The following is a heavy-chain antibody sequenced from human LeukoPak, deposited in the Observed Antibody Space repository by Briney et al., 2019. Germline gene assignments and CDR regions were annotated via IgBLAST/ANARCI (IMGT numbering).Heavy chain of an antibody. Sequence: PSETLSLTCAVYGGSFSDYYWSWIRQPPGKGLEWIGDISHSGSTNYNPFLKSRITISVDTSKNHFSLNLSSVTAADTAVYYCARGGWRPEYFQYWGQGTLVTVSS. CDR1: GGSFSDYY. J-gene: IGHJ1*01. CDR3: ARGGWRPEYFQY. CDR2: ISHSGST. V-gene: IGHV4-34*01. D-gene: IGHD6-19*01.